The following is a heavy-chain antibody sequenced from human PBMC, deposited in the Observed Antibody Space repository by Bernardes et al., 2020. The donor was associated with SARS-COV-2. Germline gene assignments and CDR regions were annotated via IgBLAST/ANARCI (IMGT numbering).Heavy chain of an antibody. V-gene: IGHV3-23*01. Sequence: GGSLRLSCAASGLTFSNYAMSWVRQAPGKGLEWVSAISGSGDSTYYADSVKGRFTISRDNSKNTLYLQMNSLRAEDTAIYYCAKGAGASGTYYSPYYFDYWGHGALVTVAS. CDR2: ISGSGDST. CDR1: GLTFSNYA. CDR3: AKGAGASGTYYSPYYFDY. D-gene: IGHD1-26*01. J-gene: IGHJ4*01.